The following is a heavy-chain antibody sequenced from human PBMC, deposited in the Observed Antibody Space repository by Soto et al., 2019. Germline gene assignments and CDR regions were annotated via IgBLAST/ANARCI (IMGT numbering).Heavy chain of an antibody. Sequence: PSETLSLTCTVSGGSISSSSYYWGWIRQPPGKGLEWIGSIYYSGSTYYNPSLKSRVTISVDTSKNQFSLKLSSVTAADTAVYYCARLKYSNYYYYYYMDVWGKGTTVTVSS. CDR2: IYYSGST. V-gene: IGHV4-39*01. CDR3: ARLKYSNYYYYYYMDV. CDR1: GGSISSSSYY. D-gene: IGHD4-4*01. J-gene: IGHJ6*03.